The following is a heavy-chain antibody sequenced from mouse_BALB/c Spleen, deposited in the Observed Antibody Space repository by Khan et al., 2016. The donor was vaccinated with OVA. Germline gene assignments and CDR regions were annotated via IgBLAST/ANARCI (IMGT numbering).Heavy chain of an antibody. D-gene: IGHD2-14*01. Sequence: QVRLQQSGAELARPGASVKMSCKASGYTFTTYTMHWVKQRPGQGLEWIGYINPSNGYTNYNQKFKDKSTLTADKSSSTAYMQLSSLTSDYSAVDYCADEGAYYRSDGWFSYWGQGTLVTVSA. CDR1: GYTFTTYT. J-gene: IGHJ3*01. V-gene: IGHV1-4*01. CDR3: ADEGAYYRSDGWFSY. CDR2: INPSNGYT.